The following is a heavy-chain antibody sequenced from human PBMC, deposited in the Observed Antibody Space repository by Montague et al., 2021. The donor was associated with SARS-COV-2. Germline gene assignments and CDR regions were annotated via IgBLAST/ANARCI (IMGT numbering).Heavy chain of an antibody. CDR2: ISSSGSTI. D-gene: IGHD5-18*01. Sequence: SLRLSCEAYGFTFSSYEMNWVRQAPGKGLEWVSYISSSGSTIYYXDSXNGRFTISRDNAKNSLYLQMNSLRAEDTAVYYCARDRPWIQLWSYYYYGMDVWGQGTTVTVSS. V-gene: IGHV3-48*03. J-gene: IGHJ6*02. CDR3: ARDRPWIQLWSYYYYGMDV. CDR1: GFTFSSYE.